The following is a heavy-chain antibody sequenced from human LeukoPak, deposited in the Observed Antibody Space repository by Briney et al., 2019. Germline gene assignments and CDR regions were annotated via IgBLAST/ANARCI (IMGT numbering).Heavy chain of an antibody. D-gene: IGHD5-24*01. J-gene: IGHJ4*02. V-gene: IGHV3-33*01. CDR2: IWYDGSNK. Sequence: GRSLRLSCAASGFTFSSYGMHWVRQAPGKGLEWVAVIWYDGSNKYCADSVKGRFTISRDNSKNTLYLQMNSLRAEDTAVYYCARDYGDGYNLDYWGQGTLVTVSS. CDR3: ARDYGDGYNLDY. CDR1: GFTFSSYG.